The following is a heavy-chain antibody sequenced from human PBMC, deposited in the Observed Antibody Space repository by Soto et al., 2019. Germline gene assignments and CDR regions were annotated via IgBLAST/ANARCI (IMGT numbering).Heavy chain of an antibody. CDR2: IWYDGSNK. J-gene: IGHJ6*03. CDR1: GFTFSSYG. V-gene: IGHV3-33*01. CDR3: ARDHNFDYYYYMDV. Sequence: QVQLVESGGGVVQPGRSLRLSCAASGFTFSSYGMHWVRQAPGKGLEWVAVIWYDGSNKYYADSVKGRFTISRDNSKNTLYLQMNSLRAEDTAVYYCARDHNFDYYYYMDVWGKETTVTVSS.